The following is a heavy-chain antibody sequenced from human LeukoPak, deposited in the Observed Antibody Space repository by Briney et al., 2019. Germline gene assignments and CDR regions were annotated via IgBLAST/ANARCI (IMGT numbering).Heavy chain of an antibody. D-gene: IGHD2-21*02. CDR3: AREAYCGGDCYYLVY. V-gene: IGHV1-18*01. CDR1: GYTFTSYG. Sequence: ASVKVSCTASGYTFTSYGISWVRQAPGQGLEWMGWISAYNGNTNYAQKLQGRVTMTTDTSTSTAYMELRSLRSDDTAVYYCAREAYCGGDCYYLVYWGQGTLVTVSS. J-gene: IGHJ4*02. CDR2: ISAYNGNT.